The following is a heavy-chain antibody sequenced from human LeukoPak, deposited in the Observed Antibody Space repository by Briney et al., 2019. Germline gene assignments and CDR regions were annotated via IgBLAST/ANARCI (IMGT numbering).Heavy chain of an antibody. D-gene: IGHD1-26*01. Sequence: GRSLRLSCAASGFTFDDYAMHWVRQAPGKGLEWVSGISWNSGSIGYADSVKGRFTISRDNAKNSLYLQMNSLRAEDTAVYYCARRVGATGYFDYWGQGTLVTVSS. J-gene: IGHJ4*02. CDR2: ISWNSGSI. V-gene: IGHV3-9*01. CDR3: ARRVGATGYFDY. CDR1: GFTFDDYA.